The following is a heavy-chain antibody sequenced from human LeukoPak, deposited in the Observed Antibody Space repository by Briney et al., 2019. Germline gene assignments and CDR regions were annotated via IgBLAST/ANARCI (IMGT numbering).Heavy chain of an antibody. V-gene: IGHV3-53*01. J-gene: IGHJ6*02. Sequence: PGGSLRLSCIASGFTFSDYWMSWVRRAPGRGLEWVSVVYSGGSTYYADSVKGRFTISRDNPKNTLYLQMNSLRAEDTAVYYCARGVTTGTTPYYYAMDVWGQGTTVTVSS. D-gene: IGHD1-1*01. CDR2: VYSGGST. CDR1: GFTFSDYW. CDR3: ARGVTTGTTPYYYAMDV.